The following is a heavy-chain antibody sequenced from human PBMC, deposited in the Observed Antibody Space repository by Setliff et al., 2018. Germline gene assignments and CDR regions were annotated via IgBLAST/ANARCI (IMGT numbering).Heavy chain of an antibody. CDR3: ALFGDRDTFDT. Sequence: SETLSLTCAVYGGSFSGYYWSWIRQPPGKGLEWIGEINHNGITNYNPSLKSRVSISVDKSKNQVSLKLTSVTAADTTFYHCALFGDRDTFDTWGQGTMVTVSS. V-gene: IGHV4-34*01. CDR1: GGSFSGYY. J-gene: IGHJ3*02. CDR2: INHNGIT. D-gene: IGHD3-16*01.